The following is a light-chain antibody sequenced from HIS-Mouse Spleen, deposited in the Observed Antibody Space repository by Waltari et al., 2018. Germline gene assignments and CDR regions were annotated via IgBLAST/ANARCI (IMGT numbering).Light chain of an antibody. V-gene: IGLV1-47*01. J-gene: IGLJ3*02. CDR2: RNN. Sequence: QSVLTQPPSASGTPGQRVTISCSGSSPNIGSNYVYWYQQPPGTAPKRLIYRNNQRPSGVPDRFSGSKSGTSASLAISGLRSEDEADYYCAAWDDSLSGPWVFGGGTKLTVL. CDR1: SPNIGSNY. CDR3: AAWDDSLSGPWV.